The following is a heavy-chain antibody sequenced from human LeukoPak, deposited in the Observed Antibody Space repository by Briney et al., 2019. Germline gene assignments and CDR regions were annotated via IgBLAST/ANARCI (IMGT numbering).Heavy chain of an antibody. V-gene: IGHV3-11*01. Sequence: GGSLRLSCAASGFIFSDYYMSWVRHAPRKGLEWLSYISNTGSTIDYADSVKGRFTISRDNAKNSLYLQMNSLRAEGTAVYYCARRYYYGSGSHFDSWGQGTPVTVSS. CDR2: ISNTGSTI. D-gene: IGHD3-10*01. J-gene: IGHJ4*02. CDR3: ARRYYYGSGSHFDS. CDR1: GFIFSDYY.